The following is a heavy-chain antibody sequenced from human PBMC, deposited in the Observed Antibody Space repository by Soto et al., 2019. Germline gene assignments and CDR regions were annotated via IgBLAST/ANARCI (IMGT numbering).Heavy chain of an antibody. CDR2: IDRTGGAT. V-gene: IGHV3-23*01. Sequence: EVPLLESGGDLVQPGGSLRLSCVASGFAFNNYAMSWVRQAPGKGLEWVSTIDRTGGATHYADSVKGRFTISRDNSKDTLFLHMNILGVEDAAKYYCAADVGDGGPLFKFWGQGTLVTVSS. J-gene: IGHJ4*02. CDR1: GFAFNNYA. D-gene: IGHD2-15*01. CDR3: AADVGDGGPLFKF.